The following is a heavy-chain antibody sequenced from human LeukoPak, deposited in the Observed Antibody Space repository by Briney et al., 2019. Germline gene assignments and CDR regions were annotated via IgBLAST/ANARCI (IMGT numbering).Heavy chain of an antibody. CDR2: MYYDGST. CDR1: GGSIYSTTFY. D-gene: IGHD1-26*01. V-gene: IGHV4-39*01. CDR3: ARRSDSGSDDGEDYFDY. Sequence: PSETLSLTCTVSGGSIYSTTFYWGWLRQPPGMGLEWIVSMYYDGSTYHNPSLKSRVTISVDTSNNQFSLKLTSVTAADTAVYFCARRSDSGSDDGEDYFDYWGQGTLVTVSS. J-gene: IGHJ4*02.